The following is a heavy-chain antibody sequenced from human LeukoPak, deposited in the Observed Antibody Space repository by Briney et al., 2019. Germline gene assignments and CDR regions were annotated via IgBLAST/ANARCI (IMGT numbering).Heavy chain of an antibody. CDR3: ARSRAFNSGAFDP. V-gene: IGHV4-61*01. J-gene: IGHJ5*02. CDR2: IYNGVNT. D-gene: IGHD1-26*01. Sequence: SETLSLTCTVSGASVSSASYWSWIRQPPGKGVEWIAHIYNGVNTNYNPSLKSRVTISVDTSKNQFSLRLNSVTAADTAVYYCARSRAFNSGAFDPWGQGSLATVSS. CDR1: GASVSSASY.